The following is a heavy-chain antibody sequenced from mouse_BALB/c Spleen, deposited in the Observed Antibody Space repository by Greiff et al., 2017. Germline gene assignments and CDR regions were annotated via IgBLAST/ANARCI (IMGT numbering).Heavy chain of an antibody. V-gene: IGHV5-12-2*01. J-gene: IGHJ1*01. Sequence: EVMLVESGGGLVQPGGSLKLSCAASGFTFSSYTMSWVRQTPEKRLEWVAYISNGGGSTYYPDTVKGRFTISRDNAKNTLYLQMSSLKSEDTAMYYCARHDCEGPRYWYFDVWGAGTTVTVSS. D-gene: IGHD2-13*01. CDR1: GFTFSSYT. CDR3: ARHDCEGPRYWYFDV. CDR2: ISNGGGST.